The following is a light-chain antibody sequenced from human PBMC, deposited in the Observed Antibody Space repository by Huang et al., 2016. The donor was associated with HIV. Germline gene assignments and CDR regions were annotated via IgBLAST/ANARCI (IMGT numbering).Light chain of an antibody. CDR2: DAS. CDR3: QQRDDWLT. J-gene: IGKJ4*01. CDR1: QPISTH. V-gene: IGKV3-11*01. Sequence: EIVLTQSPGTLSLFPGQRATLSCRAGQPISTHLAWYQQKPGQAPRLLIYDASNRVTGISQKVSGSGSGTDFTLTINSLEPGDVAVYYCQQRDDWLTFGGGTTVE.